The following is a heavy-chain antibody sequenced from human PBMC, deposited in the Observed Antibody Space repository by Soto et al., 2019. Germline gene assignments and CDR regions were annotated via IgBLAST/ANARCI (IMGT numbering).Heavy chain of an antibody. V-gene: IGHV4-34*01. D-gene: IGHD3-10*01. CDR3: ARGCGYYGSGRYYYYYMDV. CDR2: INHSGST. J-gene: IGHJ6*03. CDR1: GGSFSGYY. Sequence: PSETLSLTCAVYGGSFSGYYWSWIRQPPGKGLEWIGEINHSGSTNYNPSLKSRVTISVDTSKNQFSLKLSSVTAADTAVYYCARGCGYYGSGRYYYYYMDVWGKGTTVTVSS.